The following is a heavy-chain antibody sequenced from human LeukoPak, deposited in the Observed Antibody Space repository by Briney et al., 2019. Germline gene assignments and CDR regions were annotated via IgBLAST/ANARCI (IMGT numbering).Heavy chain of an antibody. CDR2: IYHSGST. J-gene: IGHJ4*02. V-gene: IGHV4-30-2*01. D-gene: IGHD6-13*01. CDR1: GGSISSGGYS. Sequence: PSQTLSLTCAVSGGSISSGGYSWSWIRQPPGKGLEWIGYIYHSGSTYYNPSLKSRVTISVDRSKNQFSLKLSSVTAADTAVYYCARYGGFGSSWSKEGFFDYWGQGTLVTVSS. CDR3: ARYGGFGSSWSKEGFFDY.